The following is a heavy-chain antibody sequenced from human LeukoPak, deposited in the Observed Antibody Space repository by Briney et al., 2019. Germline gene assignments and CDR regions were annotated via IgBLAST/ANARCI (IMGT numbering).Heavy chain of an antibody. V-gene: IGHV6-1*01. CDR2: TYYRSKWYN. J-gene: IGHJ4*02. Sequence: SQTLSLTCAISGDSVSSNSAAWNWITQSLSIRLHGLGRTYYRSKWYNDYAVSVKSRITINPDTSKNQFSLQLNSVTPEDTAVYYCARDLVVGATTETFDYWGQGTLVTVSS. D-gene: IGHD1-26*01. CDR3: ARDLVVGATTETFDY. CDR1: GDSVSSNSAA.